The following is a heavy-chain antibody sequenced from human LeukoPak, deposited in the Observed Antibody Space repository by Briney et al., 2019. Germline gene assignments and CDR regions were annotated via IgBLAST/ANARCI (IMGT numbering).Heavy chain of an antibody. D-gene: IGHD6-6*01. J-gene: IGHJ3*02. Sequence: GGSLRLSYAASGFTFSSYAMRWVRQAPGKGLEWVSAISGSGGSTYYADSVKGRFTSSRDNSTSTLYLQMDSLRAEDTAVYYCANGLIAALEAFDIWGQGTMVTVSS. CDR3: ANGLIAALEAFDI. CDR2: ISGSGGST. CDR1: GFTFSSYA. V-gene: IGHV3-23*01.